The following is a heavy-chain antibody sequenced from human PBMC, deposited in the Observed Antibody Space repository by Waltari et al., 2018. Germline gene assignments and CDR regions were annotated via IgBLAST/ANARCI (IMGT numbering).Heavy chain of an antibody. CDR2: ISSSSSTI. D-gene: IGHD2-2*01. CDR3: ARGGCSSTNCKEQYYYYYGMDV. Sequence: EVQLVESGGGLVQPGGSLRLSCAASGFTFSSYSMNWVRPAPGKGLEWVSYISSSSSTIYYADSVKGRFTISRDNAKNSLYLQMNSLRAEDTAVYYCARGGCSSTNCKEQYYYYYGMDVWGQGTTVTVSS. V-gene: IGHV3-48*01. J-gene: IGHJ6*02. CDR1: GFTFSSYS.